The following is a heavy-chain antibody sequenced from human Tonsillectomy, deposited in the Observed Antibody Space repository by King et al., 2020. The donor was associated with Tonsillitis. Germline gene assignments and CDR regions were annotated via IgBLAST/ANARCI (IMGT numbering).Heavy chain of an antibody. Sequence: LQLQESGSGLVKPSQTLSLTCTVSGGSISSGGYSWSWIRQPPGKGLEWIGYIYHSGSTSYNPSPKSRVTISVDGSKNQFSLKLRSVTAADTAVYYCARGHYDSSGYTYYFDYWGQGTLVTVSS. CDR2: IYHSGST. J-gene: IGHJ4*02. V-gene: IGHV4-30-2*01. D-gene: IGHD3-22*01. CDR3: ARGHYDSSGYTYYFDY. CDR1: GGSISSGGYS.